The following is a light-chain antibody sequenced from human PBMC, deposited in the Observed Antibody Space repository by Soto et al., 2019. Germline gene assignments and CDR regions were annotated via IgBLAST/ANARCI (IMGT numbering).Light chain of an antibody. J-gene: IGLJ2*01. CDR3: QTWGTGILV. Sequence: QAVLTQSPSASASLGASVKLTCTLSSGHSSYAIAWHQQQPEKGPRYLMKLNSDGSHSKVDGIPDRFSGSSSGAERYLTISSLQSEDEADYYCQTWGTGILVFGGGTKLTVL. V-gene: IGLV4-69*01. CDR1: SGHSSYA. CDR2: LNSDGSH.